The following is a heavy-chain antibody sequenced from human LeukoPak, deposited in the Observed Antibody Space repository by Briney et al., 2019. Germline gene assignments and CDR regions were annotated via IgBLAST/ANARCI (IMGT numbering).Heavy chain of an antibody. J-gene: IGHJ4*02. CDR2: INQRGSEI. V-gene: IGHV3-7*01. Sequence: PGGSLRLSCAASGFTFSSYSMNWVRQAPGKGLEWVANINQRGSEIYYVDSVRGRFTISRDNAKNSLYLQMNTLRAEDTAVYYCVRRYMATSAEDFDYWGQGTLVTVFS. CDR1: GFTFSSYS. CDR3: VRRYMATSAEDFDY. D-gene: IGHD3-16*02.